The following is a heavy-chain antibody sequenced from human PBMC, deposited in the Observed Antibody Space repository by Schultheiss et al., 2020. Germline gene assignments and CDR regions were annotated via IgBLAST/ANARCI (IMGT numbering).Heavy chain of an antibody. CDR3: AREIGSSGSAGFFDP. Sequence: GGSLRLSCAASGFTFSSYGMHWVRQAPGKGLEWVAVIWYDGSNKYYADSVKGRFTISRENDKKSLYLQMNSLRAGDTAVYYCAREIGSSGSAGFFDPWGQGTLVTVSS. J-gene: IGHJ5*02. CDR2: IWYDGSNK. V-gene: IGHV3-33*08. D-gene: IGHD3-22*01. CDR1: GFTFSSYG.